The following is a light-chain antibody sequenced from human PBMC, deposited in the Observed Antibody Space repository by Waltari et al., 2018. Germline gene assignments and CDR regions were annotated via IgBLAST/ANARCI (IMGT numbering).Light chain of an antibody. Sequence: AIRLTQSPSSIAASTGDRVTITCRASQGVGSYLAWYQQKSGRAPKRLLYASSSLEAEVPSRFGGSGSGTDFTLTISCLQSEDVASYFCRQYYSYPVTFGQGTRV. CDR3: RQYYSYPVT. CDR1: QGVGSY. CDR2: ASS. J-gene: IGKJ1*01. V-gene: IGKV1-8*01.